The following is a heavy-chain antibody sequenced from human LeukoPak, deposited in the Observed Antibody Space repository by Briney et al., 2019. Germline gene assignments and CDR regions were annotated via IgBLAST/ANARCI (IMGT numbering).Heavy chain of an antibody. CDR2: INSDGSST. D-gene: IGHD2-15*01. J-gene: IGHJ4*02. CDR3: ARGGGGTHGY. Sequence: PGGSLRLSCAASGFTFSSYSMNWVRQAPGKGLVWVSRINSDGSSTSYADSVKGRSTISRDNAKNTLYLQMNSLRAEDTAVYYCARGGGGTHGYWGQGTLVTVSS. V-gene: IGHV3-74*01. CDR1: GFTFSSYS.